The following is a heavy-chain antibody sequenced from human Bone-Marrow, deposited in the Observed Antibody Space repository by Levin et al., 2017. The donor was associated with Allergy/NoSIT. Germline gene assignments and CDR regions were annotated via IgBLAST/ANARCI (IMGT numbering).Heavy chain of an antibody. V-gene: IGHV3-20*04. CDR3: ARSSPGIAAAGTPHDY. D-gene: IGHD6-13*01. CDR1: GFTFDDYG. J-gene: IGHJ4*02. Sequence: GESLKISCAASGFTFDDYGMSWVRQAPGKGLEWVSGINWNGGSTGYADSVKGRFTISRDNAKNSLYLQMNSLRAEDTALYYCARSSPGIAAAGTPHDYWGQGTLVTVSS. CDR2: INWNGGST.